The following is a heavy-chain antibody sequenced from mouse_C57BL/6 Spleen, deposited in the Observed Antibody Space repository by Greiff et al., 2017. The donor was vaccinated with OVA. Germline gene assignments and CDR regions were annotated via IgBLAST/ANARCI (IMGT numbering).Heavy chain of an antibody. J-gene: IGHJ4*01. D-gene: IGHD1-1*01. CDR3: ARLLRHYAMDY. CDR1: GYTFTSYW. CDR2: IDPSDSYT. Sequence: QVQLKQPGAELVRPGTSVKLSCKASGYTFTSYWMHWVKQRPGQGLEWIGVIDPSDSYTNYNQKFKGKATLTVDTSSSTAYMQLSSLTSEDSAVXYCARLLRHYAMDYWGQGTSVTVSS. V-gene: IGHV1-59*01.